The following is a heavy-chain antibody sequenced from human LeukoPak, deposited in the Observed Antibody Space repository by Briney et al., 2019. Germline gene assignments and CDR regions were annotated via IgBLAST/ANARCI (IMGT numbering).Heavy chain of an antibody. CDR1: GFTFDDYG. CDR3: AREGPHGAAAGNYFDY. J-gene: IGHJ4*02. Sequence: PGGSLRLSCAASGFTFDDYGMSWVRQAPGEGLEWVSGINWNGGSTGYADSVKGRFTISRDNAKNSLYLQMNSLRAEDTALYYCAREGPHGAAAGNYFDYWGQGTLVTVSS. CDR2: INWNGGST. D-gene: IGHD6-13*01. V-gene: IGHV3-20*04.